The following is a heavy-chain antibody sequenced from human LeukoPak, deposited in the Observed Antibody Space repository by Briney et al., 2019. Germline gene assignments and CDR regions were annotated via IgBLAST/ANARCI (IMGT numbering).Heavy chain of an antibody. CDR1: GFHVFDNY. Sequence: GVSQTLSCRVSGFHVFDNYMTWIRQAPGKALEWVSGNNWNGGSTGYADSVKGRYTISRDNAKNSLYLQMNSLGADDTALYYCARDKGAYCSGGSCYRYDHFDYWGQGTLVTVSS. V-gene: IGHV3-20*04. D-gene: IGHD2-15*01. CDR2: NNWNGGST. J-gene: IGHJ4*02. CDR3: ARDKGAYCSGGSCYRYDHFDY.